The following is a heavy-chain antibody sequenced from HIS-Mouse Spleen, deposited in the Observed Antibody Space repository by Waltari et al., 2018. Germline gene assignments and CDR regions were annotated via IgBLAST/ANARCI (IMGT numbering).Heavy chain of an antibody. V-gene: IGHV1-2*02. Sequence: QVQLVQSGAEVKKPGASVKVSCTASGYTFTGYYLPWVLQAPGQGLEWMGWINPNRGGTNYAQKFQGRVTMTRDTSISTAYMELSRLRSDDTAVYYCATVSSSIAARHFDYWGQGTLVTVSS. J-gene: IGHJ4*02. CDR2: INPNRGGT. D-gene: IGHD6-6*01. CDR3: ATVSSSIAARHFDY. CDR1: GYTFTGYY.